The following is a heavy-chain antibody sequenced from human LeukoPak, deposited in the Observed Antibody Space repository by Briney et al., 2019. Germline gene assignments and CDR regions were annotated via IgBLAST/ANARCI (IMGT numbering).Heavy chain of an antibody. CDR3: ARTEWAGLRYFEGDYYFDY. D-gene: IGHD3-9*01. J-gene: IGHJ4*02. CDR2: INPNSGGT. Sequence: ASVKVSCKASGYTFTGYYMHWVRQAPGRGLEWMGWINPNSGGTNYAQKFQGRVTMTRDTSISTAYMELSRLRSDDTAVYYCARTEWAGLRYFEGDYYFDYWGQGTLVTVSS. CDR1: GYTFTGYY. V-gene: IGHV1-2*02.